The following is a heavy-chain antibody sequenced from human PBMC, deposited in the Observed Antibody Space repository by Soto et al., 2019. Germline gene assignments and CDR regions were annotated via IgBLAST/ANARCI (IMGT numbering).Heavy chain of an antibody. D-gene: IGHD1-1*01. CDR2: ISDRGDTT. J-gene: IGHJ4*02. V-gene: IGHV3-23*01. CDR3: AKDKPGTTSFDY. CDR1: GFTISSNA. Sequence: GGSLRLSCAASGFTISSNAMYWVRQAPGKGLEWVSEISDRGDTTHYADSVKGRFTISRDTSKNTLYLQLNTLRADDTAVYYCAKDKPGTTSFDYWGQGTLVTVSS.